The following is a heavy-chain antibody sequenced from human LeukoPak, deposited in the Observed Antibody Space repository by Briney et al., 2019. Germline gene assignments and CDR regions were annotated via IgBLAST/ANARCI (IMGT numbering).Heavy chain of an antibody. V-gene: IGHV4-59*08. CDR3: AKLGYCGVGYCRGFDP. CDR1: GDSINSYY. CDR2: FHSSGSA. J-gene: IGHJ5*02. D-gene: IGHD2-15*01. Sequence: SSETLSLTCTVSGDSINSYYWNWIRQPPGKGLEWIGYFHSSGSASYNPSLKSRVTMSVDTSKNQFSLQLSSVTAADTAVYYCAKLGYCGVGYCRGFDPWGQGTLVTVSS.